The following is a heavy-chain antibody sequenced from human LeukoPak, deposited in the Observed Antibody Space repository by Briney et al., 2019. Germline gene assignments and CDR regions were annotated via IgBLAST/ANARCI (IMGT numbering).Heavy chain of an antibody. CDR3: AKDLSPPRYSSSWYEWDYYYYYMDV. Sequence: PGGSLRLSCAASGFTFSSYGMSWVRQAPGKGLEWVSAISGSGGSTYYADSVKGRFTISRDNSKNTLYLQMNSLRAEDTAVYYCAKDLSPPRYSSSWYEWDYYYYYMDVWGKGTTVTISS. D-gene: IGHD6-13*01. CDR1: GFTFSSYG. V-gene: IGHV3-23*01. CDR2: ISGSGGST. J-gene: IGHJ6*03.